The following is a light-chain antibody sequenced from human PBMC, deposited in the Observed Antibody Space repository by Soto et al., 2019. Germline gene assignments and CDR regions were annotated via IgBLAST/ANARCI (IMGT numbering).Light chain of an antibody. V-gene: IGKV3-15*01. CDR2: DAS. CDR1: QSASNN. J-gene: IGKJ1*01. CDR3: QQYNYWPPWT. Sequence: ILMTQSPATLPVSPGERATLSCRASQSASNNLAWYQQKPGQAPRLLIYDASTRATGIPARFSGSGSGTDFTLTISGLQSEDFAVYYCQQYNYWPPWTFGQGTKVEIK.